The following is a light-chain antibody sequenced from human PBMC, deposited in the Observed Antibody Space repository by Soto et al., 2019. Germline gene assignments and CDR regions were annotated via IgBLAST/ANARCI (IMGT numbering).Light chain of an antibody. CDR1: QGISNTY. J-gene: IGKJ1*01. CDR2: GAS. Sequence: EIVLTQSPDTLSLSPWEIATLSCRASQGISNTYLAWYQQKPGQAPRLLIYGASSRATGIPDRFSGSGSGTDFTLTISRLEPEDFAVYYCQQYGTSPKFGQGTKVDIK. V-gene: IGKV3-20*01. CDR3: QQYGTSPK.